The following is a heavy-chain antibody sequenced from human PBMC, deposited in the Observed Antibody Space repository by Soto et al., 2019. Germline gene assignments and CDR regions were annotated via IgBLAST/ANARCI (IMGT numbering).Heavy chain of an antibody. Sequence: SETISLTCAVYGGSFICYYWSWIRQSPGKGLEWIGEINHSGSTNYNPSLKSQVTISVDTSKNQFSLKLSSVTAADTAVYYCARGGGRYYYYYYGMDVWGQGTTVTVSS. CDR1: GGSFICYY. J-gene: IGHJ6*02. D-gene: IGHD1-26*01. V-gene: IGHV4-34*01. CDR2: INHSGST. CDR3: ARGGGRYYYYYYGMDV.